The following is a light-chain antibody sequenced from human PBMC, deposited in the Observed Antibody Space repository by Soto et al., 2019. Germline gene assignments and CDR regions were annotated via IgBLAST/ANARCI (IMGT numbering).Light chain of an antibody. CDR1: QDISSY. CDR3: QKYNSAPSLT. J-gene: IGKJ4*01. V-gene: IGKV1-27*01. CDR2: AAS. Sequence: DIQMTQSPSSLSASVGDRVTITCRASQDISSYLAWYQQKPGKVPMLLIYAASTLQSGVPSRFSGSGSGTDFTLTISSLQPEDVATYYCQKYNSAPSLTFGGGTKVVIK.